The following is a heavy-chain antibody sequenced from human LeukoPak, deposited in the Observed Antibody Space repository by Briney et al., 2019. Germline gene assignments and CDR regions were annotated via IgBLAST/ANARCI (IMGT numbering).Heavy chain of an antibody. CDR2: INHSGST. J-gene: IGHJ5*02. CDR1: GGSFSGYY. Sequence: PSETLSLTCAVSGGSFSGYYWSWIRQPPGKGLEWIGEINHSGSTNYNPSLKSRVIISVDTSKNQCSLKLSSVTAADTAVYYCARCAGSGSYNRRNNWFDPWGQGTLVTVSS. CDR3: ARCAGSGSYNRRNNWFDP. V-gene: IGHV4-34*01. D-gene: IGHD3-10*01.